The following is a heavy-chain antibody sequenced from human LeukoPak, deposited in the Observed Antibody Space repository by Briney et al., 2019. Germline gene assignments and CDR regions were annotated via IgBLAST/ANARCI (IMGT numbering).Heavy chain of an antibody. CDR3: ARGRDGYNYGP. D-gene: IGHD5-24*01. Sequence: PSETLSLTCTVSGGSISRYYWSWIRQPPGKGLEWIGYIYYSGNTNYNPSLKSRVTISVDTSKNQFSLKLSSVTAADTAIYYCARGRDGYNYGPWGQGTLVTVSS. CDR2: IYYSGNT. V-gene: IGHV4-59*01. J-gene: IGHJ5*02. CDR1: GGSISRYY.